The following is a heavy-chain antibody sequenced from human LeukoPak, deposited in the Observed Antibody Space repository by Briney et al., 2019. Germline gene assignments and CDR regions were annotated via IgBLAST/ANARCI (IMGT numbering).Heavy chain of an antibody. CDR1: GFTFSSYG. D-gene: IGHD2-2*02. CDR2: IWYDGSNK. CDR3: ARGVVVPAAIPPAYYYGMDV. Sequence: GGSLRLSCAASGFTFSSYGMHWVRQAPGKGLEWVAVIWYDGSNKYYADSVKGRFTISRDNSKNTLYLQMNSLRAEDTAVYYCARGVVVPAAIPPAYYYGMDVWGQGTTVTVSS. J-gene: IGHJ6*02. V-gene: IGHV3-33*01.